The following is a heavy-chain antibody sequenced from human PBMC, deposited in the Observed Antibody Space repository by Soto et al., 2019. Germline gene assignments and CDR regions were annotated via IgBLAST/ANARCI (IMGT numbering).Heavy chain of an antibody. Sequence: QVQLVQSGAEVKKPGSSVKVSCKASGGTFSSYAISWVRQAPGQGLEWMGGIIPIFGTANYAQKFQGRVTITADESTSTAYMELSSLRSEDTAVYYRARAGYGYCSGGSCSWNGFDPWGQGTLVTVSS. V-gene: IGHV1-69*01. J-gene: IGHJ5*02. CDR2: IIPIFGTA. CDR1: GGTFSSYA. CDR3: ARAGYGYCSGGSCSWNGFDP. D-gene: IGHD2-15*01.